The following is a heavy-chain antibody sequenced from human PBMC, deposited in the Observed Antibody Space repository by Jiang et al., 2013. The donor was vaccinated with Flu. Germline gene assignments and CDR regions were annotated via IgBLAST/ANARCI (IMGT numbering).Heavy chain of an antibody. CDR2: IYYSGST. V-gene: IGHV4-59*01. CDR1: GGSISSYY. CDR3: AGGTSGYEIFDY. J-gene: IGHJ4*02. D-gene: IGHD5-12*01. Sequence: GPGLVKPSETLSLTCTVSGGSISSYYWSWIRQPPGKGLEWIGYIYYSGSTNYNPSLKSRVTISVDTSKNQFSLKLSSVTAADTAVYYCAGGTSGYEIFDYWGQGTLVTVSS.